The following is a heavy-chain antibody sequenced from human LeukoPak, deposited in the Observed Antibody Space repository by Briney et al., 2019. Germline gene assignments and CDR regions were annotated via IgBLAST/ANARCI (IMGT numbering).Heavy chain of an antibody. CDR1: GGSISSYY. J-gene: IGHJ4*02. D-gene: IGHD3-22*01. CDR3: AGASYDSSGVH. V-gene: IGHV4-59*01. Sequence: PSETLSLTCTVSGGSISSYYWSWIRQPPGKGLEWIGYIYYSGSTNYNPSLKSRVTISVDTSKNQFSLKLSSVTAADTAVYYCAGASYDSSGVHWGQGTLVTVSS. CDR2: IYYSGST.